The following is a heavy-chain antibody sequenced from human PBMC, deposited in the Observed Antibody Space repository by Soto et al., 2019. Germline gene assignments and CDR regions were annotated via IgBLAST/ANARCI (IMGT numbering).Heavy chain of an antibody. D-gene: IGHD6-13*01. CDR3: ARRGPGTYFDY. V-gene: IGHV3-23*01. Sequence: EVQLLESGGGLVQPGGSLRLSCAASGFTFSSYAMRWVRQAPGKGLEWVSAVSGSGGSTYYADSVKGRFTISRDNSKNTLYLQMSSLSAEDTGVYYCARRGPGTYFDYWGQGTLVTVSS. CDR2: VSGSGGST. CDR1: GFTFSSYA. J-gene: IGHJ4*02.